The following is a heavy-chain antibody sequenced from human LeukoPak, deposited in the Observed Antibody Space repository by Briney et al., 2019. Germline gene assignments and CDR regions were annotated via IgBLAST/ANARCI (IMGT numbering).Heavy chain of an antibody. CDR1: GGSIRSSASF. CDR2: IYYSGST. V-gene: IGHV4-39*07. CDR3: AREAQDPALLDV. Sequence: KPSETLSLTCSVSGGSIRSSASFWVWIRQSPGQGLEWIGSIYYSGSTFYSPSLKSRVTISVDTSKNQFSLKLSSVTAADTAVYYCAREAQDPALLDVWGKGTTVTVSS. J-gene: IGHJ6*04.